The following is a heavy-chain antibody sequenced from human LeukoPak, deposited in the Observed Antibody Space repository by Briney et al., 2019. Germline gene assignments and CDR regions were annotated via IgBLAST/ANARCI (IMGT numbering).Heavy chain of an antibody. V-gene: IGHV4-30-4*01. CDR2: IYYSGTT. J-gene: IGHJ4*02. CDR1: GDSMRNGDYY. Sequence: PSETLSLTCTVSGDSMRNGDYYWTWICQPPGKALQWIGYIYYSGTTYYNPSLKTRVSISLDTSKNQFSLKLNSVTAADTAVYFCARAHCTGGSCDSHEEYYFDYWGQGTLVSVSS. CDR3: ARAHCTGGSCDSHEEYYFDY. D-gene: IGHD2-15*01.